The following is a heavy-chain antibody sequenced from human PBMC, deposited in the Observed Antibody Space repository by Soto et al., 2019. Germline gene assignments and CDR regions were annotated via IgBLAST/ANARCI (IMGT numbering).Heavy chain of an antibody. CDR1: GGTLSSYT. Sequence: QVQLVQSGAEVKKPGSSVKVSCRTSGGTLSSYTFCWVRQAPGQGLEWMGRIIPLVAKTTYGQRFQDRLSISADKETSTTYLALSNLSSEDTAGYYCARRLGTDAYDIWGPGTMVTVSS. CDR3: ARRLGTDAYDI. J-gene: IGHJ3*02. D-gene: IGHD3-16*01. V-gene: IGHV1-69*02. CDR2: IIPLVAKT.